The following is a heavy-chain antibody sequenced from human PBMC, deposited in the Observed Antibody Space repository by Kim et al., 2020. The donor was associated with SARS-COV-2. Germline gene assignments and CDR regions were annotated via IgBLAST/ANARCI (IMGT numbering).Heavy chain of an antibody. V-gene: IGHV3-30*04. CDR3: ARDPAAGSQYYYYGMDV. Sequence: GGSLRLSCAASGFTFSSYAMHWVRQAPGKGLEWVAVISYDGSNKYYADSVKGRFTISRDNSKNTLYLQMNSLRAEDTAVYYCARDPAAGSQYYYYGMDVWGQGTTVTVSS. J-gene: IGHJ6*02. CDR1: GFTFSSYA. CDR2: ISYDGSNK. D-gene: IGHD6-13*01.